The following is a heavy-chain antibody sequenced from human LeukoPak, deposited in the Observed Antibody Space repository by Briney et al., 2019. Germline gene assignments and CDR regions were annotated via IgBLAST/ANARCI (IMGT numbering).Heavy chain of an antibody. CDR2: INPNSGGT. D-gene: IGHD4-17*01. V-gene: IGHV1-2*02. J-gene: IGHJ5*02. CDR3: ARVLIRLRLTTGWFDP. CDR1: GYTFTGYY. Sequence: ASVKVSCKASGYTFTGYYMHWVRQAPGQGLEWMGWINPNSGGTNYAQKFQGRVTMTRDTSISTAYMELSRLRSDDTAVYYCARVLIRLRLTTGWFDPWGQGTLVTVSS.